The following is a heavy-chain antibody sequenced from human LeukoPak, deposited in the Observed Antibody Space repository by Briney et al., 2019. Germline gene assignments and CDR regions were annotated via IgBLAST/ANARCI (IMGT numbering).Heavy chain of an antibody. CDR1: GFTFRNNV. Sequence: GGSLRLSCAASGFTFRNNVMSWVGQAPGKGMEWGSGISGSGDSTYYAVSVKGRFTISRDNSKNTLYLQMNSLRVEDTATYYCAKVRAPSGWFNSDYWGQGTLVTVSS. CDR2: ISGSGDST. J-gene: IGHJ4*02. D-gene: IGHD6-19*01. CDR3: AKVRAPSGWFNSDY. V-gene: IGHV3-23*01.